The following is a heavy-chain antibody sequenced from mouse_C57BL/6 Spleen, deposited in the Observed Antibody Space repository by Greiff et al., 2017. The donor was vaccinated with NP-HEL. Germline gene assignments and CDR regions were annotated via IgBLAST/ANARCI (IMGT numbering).Heavy chain of an antibody. CDR3: ARKGIYAMDY. V-gene: IGHV3-6*01. CDR2: ISYDGSN. Sequence: VQLKESGPGLVKPSQSLSLTCSVTGYSITSGYYWNWIRQFPGNKLEWMGYISYDGSNNYNPSLKNRISITRDTSKNQFFLKLNSVTTEDTATYYCARKGIYAMDYWGQGTSVTVSS. CDR1: GYSITSGYY. J-gene: IGHJ4*01.